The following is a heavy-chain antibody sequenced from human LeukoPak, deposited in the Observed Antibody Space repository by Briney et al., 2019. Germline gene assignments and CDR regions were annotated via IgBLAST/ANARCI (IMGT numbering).Heavy chain of an antibody. CDR1: GFTFDDYG. D-gene: IGHD3-22*01. V-gene: IGHV3-20*03. CDR3: ARDLGQYYDTSDNWFDP. CDR2: INWNGGST. J-gene: IGHJ5*02. Sequence: GGSLRLSFAASGFTFDDYGMSWVRQVPGKGLEWVSGINWNGGSTGNADSVKGRFTISRDNAKNTLNLQMNSLRAEDTAVYYCARDLGQYYDTSDNWFDPWGQGTLVTVSS.